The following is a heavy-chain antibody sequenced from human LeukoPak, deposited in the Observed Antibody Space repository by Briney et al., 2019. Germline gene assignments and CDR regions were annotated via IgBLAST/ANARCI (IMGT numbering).Heavy chain of an antibody. CDR2: IYYSGRT. J-gene: IGHJ6*03. D-gene: IGHD2-15*01. CDR1: GDSVSRSDSY. Sequence: SETLSLTCSVSGDSVSRSDSYWDWIRQPPGKGLEWIGTIYYSGRTYYSPSLKSRVTMSVDTSKNQFSLKLSSVTAADTAVYYCARQGDCSGGSCYSSYYYYYYMDVWGKGTTVTVSS. CDR3: ARQGDCSGGSCYSSYYYYYYMDV. V-gene: IGHV4-39*01.